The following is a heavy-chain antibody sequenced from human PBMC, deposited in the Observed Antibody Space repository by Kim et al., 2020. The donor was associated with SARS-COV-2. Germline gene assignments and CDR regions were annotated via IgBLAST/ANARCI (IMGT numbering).Heavy chain of an antibody. CDR1: GGSISSGGYS. J-gene: IGHJ2*01. V-gene: IGHV4-30-2*01. D-gene: IGHD2-2*01. CDR3: ARVGVVPAAMGADDQKGEDWYFEL. CDR2: IYHSGST. Sequence: SETLSLTCAVSGGSISSGGYSWSWIRQPPGKGLEWIGYIYHSGSTYYNPSLKSRVTISVDRSKNQFSLKLSSVTAADTAVYYCARVGVVPAAMGADDQKGEDWYFELWGRGTLVTVSS.